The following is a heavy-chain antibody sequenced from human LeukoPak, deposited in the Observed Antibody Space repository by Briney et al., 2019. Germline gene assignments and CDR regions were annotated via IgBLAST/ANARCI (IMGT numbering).Heavy chain of an antibody. CDR3: AKGAAFYSGSGNYFEY. CDR1: GLTFSIYA. Sequence: PGGSLRLSCAASGLTFSIYAMTWVRQAPGKGLEWVSTISGNGDDTYYADSVKGRFTISRDNSKNTLYLQMNSLRAEDTAAYYCAKGAAFYSGSGNYFEYWGQGTLVTVSS. D-gene: IGHD3-10*01. CDR2: ISGNGDDT. J-gene: IGHJ4*02. V-gene: IGHV3-23*01.